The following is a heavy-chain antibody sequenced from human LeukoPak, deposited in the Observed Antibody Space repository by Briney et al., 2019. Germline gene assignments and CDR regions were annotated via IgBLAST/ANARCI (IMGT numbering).Heavy chain of an antibody. J-gene: IGHJ4*02. CDR3: ARRGQWLLNRDY. Sequence: ASVKVSCKASGYTFTSYYMHWVRQAPGQGLEWMGIINPSGGSTSYAQKFQGRVTITRDTSASTAYMELSSLRSEDTAVYYCARRGQWLLNRDYWGQGTLVTVSA. CDR1: GYTFTSYY. CDR2: INPSGGST. V-gene: IGHV1-46*01. D-gene: IGHD6-19*01.